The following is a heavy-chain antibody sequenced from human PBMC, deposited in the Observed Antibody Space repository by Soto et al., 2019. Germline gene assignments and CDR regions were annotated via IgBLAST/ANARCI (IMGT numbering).Heavy chain of an antibody. D-gene: IGHD6-25*01. CDR3: ARFRPIAAAAARGALDI. CDR1: GFSFSDYY. Sequence: PGGSLRLSCSASGFSFSDYYMSWIRQAPGKGLEWISYISSSNTIYYADSVEGRFTISRDNAKNSLYLQMNSLRAEDTAVYYCARFRPIAAAAARGALDIWGQGTMVTVS. J-gene: IGHJ3*02. V-gene: IGHV3-11*01. CDR2: ISSSNTI.